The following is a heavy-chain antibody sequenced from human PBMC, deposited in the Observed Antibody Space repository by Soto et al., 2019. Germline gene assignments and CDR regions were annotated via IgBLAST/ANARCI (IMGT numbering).Heavy chain of an antibody. CDR1: GYRVTNSW. D-gene: IGHD1-1*01. CDR3: ASPRGYATGTADGIAF. J-gene: IGHJ6*02. Sequence: GESLKSSCKGSGYRVTNSWISWVRQMPGKGLEWMGRIDPSGSYTNYSPSFQGHVTISAEKSISTAYLQWSSLKASDTAMYYCASPRGYATGTADGIAFSGQRSTVTFSS. CDR2: IDPSGSYT. V-gene: IGHV5-10-1*01.